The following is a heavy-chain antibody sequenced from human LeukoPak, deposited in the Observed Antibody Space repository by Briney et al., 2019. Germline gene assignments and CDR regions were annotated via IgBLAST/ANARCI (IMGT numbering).Heavy chain of an antibody. D-gene: IGHD2-15*01. J-gene: IGHJ1*01. V-gene: IGHV1/OR15-2*02. CDR2: INPYNGNT. CDR3: ARVITPGYFLH. CDR1: GYTFTGYY. Sequence: ASVKVSCKASGYTFTGYYMHWVRQAPGQGLEWMGWINPYNGNTNYAQKLQDRVTMTTDTSTSTAYMELRSLRSDDTAVYYCARVITPGYFLHWGQGTLVTVSS.